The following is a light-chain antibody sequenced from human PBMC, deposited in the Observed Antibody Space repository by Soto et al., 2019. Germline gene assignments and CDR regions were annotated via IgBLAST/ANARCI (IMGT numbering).Light chain of an antibody. Sequence: QSVLTQPASVSGSPGQSITISCTGTSSDVGSYTLVSWYQQNPGKAPKLIIYEGTKRPSGVPKRFSGSWSGSTASLTVSGLQAEDESFYYCSSYTGTSVIFGGGTKVTVL. CDR3: SSYTGTSVI. CDR1: SSDVGSYTL. J-gene: IGLJ2*01. V-gene: IGLV2-14*02. CDR2: EGT.